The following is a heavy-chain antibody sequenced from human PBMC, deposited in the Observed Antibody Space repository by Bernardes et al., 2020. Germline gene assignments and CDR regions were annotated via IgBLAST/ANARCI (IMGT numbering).Heavy chain of an antibody. CDR1: GGSISSTSYY. CDR3: ARNGPMTSVTYFDY. V-gene: IGHV4-39*01. J-gene: IGHJ4*02. Sequence: SETLSLTCTVSGGSISSTSYYWGWIRQPPGKGLEWIASIFSRGSTYYNPSLKSRVTISVDTSKNQFSLKLTSVTAADTAVYYCARNGPMTSVTYFDYWGLGTLVTVSS. CDR2: IFSRGST. D-gene: IGHD4-17*01.